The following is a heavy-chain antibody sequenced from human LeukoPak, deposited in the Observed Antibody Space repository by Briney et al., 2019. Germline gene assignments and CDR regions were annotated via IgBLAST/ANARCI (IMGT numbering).Heavy chain of an antibody. CDR2: IYSGGST. CDR1: GFTVSSNY. J-gene: IGHJ4*02. D-gene: IGHD3-22*01. CDR3: ARHDYDSSGYYDFDY. V-gene: IGHV3-66*04. Sequence: GGSLRLSCAASGFTVSSNYMSWVRQAPGKWLEWVSVIYSGGSTYYADSVKGRFTISRDNAKNSLYLQMNSLRAEDTAVYYCARHDYDSSGYYDFDYWGQGTLVTVSS.